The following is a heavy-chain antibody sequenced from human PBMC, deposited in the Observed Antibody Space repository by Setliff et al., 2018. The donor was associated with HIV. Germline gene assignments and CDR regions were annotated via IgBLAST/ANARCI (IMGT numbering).Heavy chain of an antibody. J-gene: IGHJ6*03. CDR3: ALTGHRLLRGYMDV. Sequence: SETLSLTCYVTDDPISSYYWSWVRQPAGKGLEWIGRLYVSGDTNYNPSLKSRVTMSQDTSKKHFSLNLKSVTAADTAVYYCALTGHRLLRGYMDVWGKGTTVTVSS. CDR2: LYVSGDT. D-gene: IGHD2-15*01. V-gene: IGHV4-4*07. CDR1: DDPISSYY.